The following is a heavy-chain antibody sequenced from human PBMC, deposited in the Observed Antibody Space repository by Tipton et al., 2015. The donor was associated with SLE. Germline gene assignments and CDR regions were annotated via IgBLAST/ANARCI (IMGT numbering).Heavy chain of an antibody. D-gene: IGHD3-22*01. CDR2: ISGSGGST. CDR3: AKDRSTMIVVVITTPFDY. J-gene: IGHJ4*02. CDR1: GFTFSSYA. V-gene: IGHV3-23*01. Sequence: SLRLSCAASGFTFSSYAMSWVRQAPGKGLEWVSAISGSGGSTYYADSVKGRFTISRDNSKNTLYLQMNSLRAEDTAVYYCAKDRSTMIVVVITTPFDYWGQGTLVTVSS.